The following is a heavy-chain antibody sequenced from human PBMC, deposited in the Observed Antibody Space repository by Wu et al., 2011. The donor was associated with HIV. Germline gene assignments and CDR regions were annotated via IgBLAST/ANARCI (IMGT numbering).Heavy chain of an antibody. J-gene: IGHJ5*02. CDR3: ARLPDTLXLHNLYDP. Sequence: QVHLVQSGAEMKRPGSSVKVSCRTSGGTFSNFVFTWVRQAPGQGLEWMGRVIPVFGSTNSAQTFQGRLAITADYSTNTVYMELSGLRSEDTAVYYCARLPDTLXLHNLYDPWGQGTLVIVSS. D-gene: IGHD5-18*01. CDR1: GGTFSNFV. V-gene: IGHV1-69*15. CDR2: VIPVFGST.